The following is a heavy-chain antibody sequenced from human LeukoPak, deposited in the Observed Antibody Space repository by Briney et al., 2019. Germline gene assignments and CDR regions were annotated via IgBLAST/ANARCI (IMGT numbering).Heavy chain of an antibody. Sequence: SETLSLACAVYGGSFSGYYWSWIRQPPGKGLEWIGEINHSGSTNYNPSLKSRVTISVDTSKNQFSLKLSSVTAADTAVYYCAREVGYYDSSGYSYYFDYWGQGTLVTVSS. D-gene: IGHD3-22*01. CDR1: GGSFSGYY. CDR2: INHSGST. J-gene: IGHJ4*02. V-gene: IGHV4-34*01. CDR3: AREVGYYDSSGYSYYFDY.